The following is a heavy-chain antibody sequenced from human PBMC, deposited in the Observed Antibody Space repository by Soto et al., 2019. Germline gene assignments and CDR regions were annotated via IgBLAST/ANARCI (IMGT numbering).Heavy chain of an antibody. CDR1: GFTFSSYG. Sequence: PGGSLRLSCAASGFTFSSYGMHWVRQAPGKGLEWVAVIWYDGSNKYYADSVKGRFTISRDNSKNTLYLQMNSLRAEDTAVYYCARDQGRGYFYGSDTWGKGTLLTLSS. CDR2: IWYDGSNK. D-gene: IGHD3-10*01. J-gene: IGHJ5*02. V-gene: IGHV3-33*01. CDR3: ARDQGRGYFYGSDT.